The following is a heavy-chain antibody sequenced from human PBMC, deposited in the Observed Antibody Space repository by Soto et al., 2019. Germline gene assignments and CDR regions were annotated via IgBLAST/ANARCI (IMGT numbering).Heavy chain of an antibody. V-gene: IGHV3-30-3*01. J-gene: IGHJ6*02. CDR1: GFTFSSYA. D-gene: IGHD6-19*01. CDR2: ISYDGSNK. CDR3: ARDYWASGNIAVAGKDV. Sequence: GGSLRLSCAASGFTFSSYAMHWVRQAPGKGLEWVAVISYDGSNKYYADSVKGRFTISRDNSKNTLYLQMNSLRAEDTAVYYCARDYWASGNIAVAGKDVWGQGTTVTVSS.